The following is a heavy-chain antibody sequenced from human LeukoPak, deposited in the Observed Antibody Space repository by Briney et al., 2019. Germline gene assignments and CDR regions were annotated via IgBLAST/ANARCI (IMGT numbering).Heavy chain of an antibody. V-gene: IGHV3-30*18. Sequence: GGSLRLSCAASGFTFSSYGMRWVRQAPGKGLEWAAVISYDGSNKYYADSVKGRFTISRDNSKNTLYLQMNSLRAEDTAVYYCAKDQSYDSSGYYQKGSEYFQHWGQGTLVTVSS. CDR2: ISYDGSNK. J-gene: IGHJ1*01. D-gene: IGHD3-22*01. CDR3: AKDQSYDSSGYYQKGSEYFQH. CDR1: GFTFSSYG.